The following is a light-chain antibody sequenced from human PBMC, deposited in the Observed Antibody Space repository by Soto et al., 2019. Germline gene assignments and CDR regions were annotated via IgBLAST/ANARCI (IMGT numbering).Light chain of an antibody. CDR1: SSDVGDYNY. J-gene: IGLJ1*01. CDR3: SSYAGTNNPYV. V-gene: IGLV2-8*01. Sequence: QSVLTQPPSASGSPGQSVTISCTGTSSDVGDYNYVSWYQHHPGKAPKLMIYEVTKRPPGVPDRFSGSKSGNTASLTVSGLQAEDEADYYCSSYAGTNNPYVFGTGTKVTVL. CDR2: EVT.